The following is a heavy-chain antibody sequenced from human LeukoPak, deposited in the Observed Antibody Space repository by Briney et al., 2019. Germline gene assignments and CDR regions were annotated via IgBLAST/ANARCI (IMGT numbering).Heavy chain of an antibody. V-gene: IGHV3-33*01. CDR3: ARSKRLLRGGFAFDI. CDR1: GFTFSSCG. J-gene: IGHJ3*02. D-gene: IGHD3-16*01. CDR2: VWYDGSNK. Sequence: GGSLRLSCAASGFTFSSCGMHWVRQAPGKGLEWVAVVWYDGSNKYYADSVKGRFTISRDNSKNTLYLQMNSLRAEDTAVYYCARSKRLLRGGFAFDIWGQGTMVTVSS.